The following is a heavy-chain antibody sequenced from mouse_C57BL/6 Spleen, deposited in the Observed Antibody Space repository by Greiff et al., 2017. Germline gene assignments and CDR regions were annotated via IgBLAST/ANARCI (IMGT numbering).Heavy chain of an antibody. V-gene: IGHV1-61*01. CDR1: GYTFTSYR. J-gene: IGHJ2*01. CDR2: IYPSDSET. CDR3: ATDPTTTVPGY. D-gene: IGHD1-1*01. Sequence: QVQLKQPGPELVRPGSSVKLSCKASGYTFTSYRMDWVKQRPGQGLEWIGNIYPSDSETHYNQKFKDKATLTVAKSSSTAYMQLSSLTSEDSAVYYCATDPTTTVPGYWGQGTTLTVSS.